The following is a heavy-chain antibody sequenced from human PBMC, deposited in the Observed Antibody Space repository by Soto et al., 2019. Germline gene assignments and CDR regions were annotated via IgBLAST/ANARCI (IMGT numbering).Heavy chain of an antibody. CDR3: AKGQHSSWWKNWFDP. D-gene: IGHD6-13*01. CDR2: ISGSGGST. Sequence: GGSLRLSCAASGFTFSSYAMSWVRQAPGKGLEWVSAISGSGGSTYYADSVKGRFTISRDNSKNTLYLQMNSLRAEDTAVYYCAKGQHSSWWKNWFDPWGQGTLVTVSS. V-gene: IGHV3-23*01. CDR1: GFTFSSYA. J-gene: IGHJ5*02.